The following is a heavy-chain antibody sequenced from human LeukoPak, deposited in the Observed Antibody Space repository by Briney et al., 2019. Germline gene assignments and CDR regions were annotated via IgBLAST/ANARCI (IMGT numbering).Heavy chain of an antibody. CDR1: GFTFSDYY. V-gene: IGHV3-11*04. Sequence: SGGSLRLSCAASGFTFSDYYMSWIRQAPGKGLEWVSYISSSGSTIYYADSVKGRFTISRDNAKNSLYLQMNSLRAEDTAVYYCARDRNYYDILTGHMLDIWGQGTMVTVSS. CDR3: ARDRNYYDILTGHMLDI. D-gene: IGHD3-9*01. CDR2: ISSSGSTI. J-gene: IGHJ3*02.